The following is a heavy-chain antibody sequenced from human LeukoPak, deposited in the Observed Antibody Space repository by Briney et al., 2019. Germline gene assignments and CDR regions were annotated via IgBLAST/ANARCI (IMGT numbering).Heavy chain of an antibody. Sequence: SVKVSCKASGGTFSSYAISWVRQAPGQGLEWMGGIIPIFGTANYAQKFQGRVTITADESTSTAYMELSSLRSEDTAVYYCARARTAVLTHPYWYFDLWGRGTLVTVSS. CDR1: GGTFSSYA. CDR2: IIPIFGTA. V-gene: IGHV1-69*13. CDR3: ARARTAVLTHPYWYFDL. D-gene: IGHD2-8*01. J-gene: IGHJ2*01.